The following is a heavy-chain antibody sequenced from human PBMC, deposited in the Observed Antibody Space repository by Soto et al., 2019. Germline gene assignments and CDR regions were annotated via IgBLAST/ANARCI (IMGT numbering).Heavy chain of an antibody. J-gene: IGHJ5*02. Sequence: SETLSLTCTVSGGSVSSGSYYWSWIRQPPGKGLEWIGYIYYSGSTNYNPSLKSRVTISVDTSKNQFSLKLSSVTAADTAVYYCARDLGVIAVAGTEVISAWFDPWGQGTLVTVSS. CDR1: GGSVSSGSYY. D-gene: IGHD6-19*01. V-gene: IGHV4-61*01. CDR3: ARDLGVIAVAGTEVISAWFDP. CDR2: IYYSGST.